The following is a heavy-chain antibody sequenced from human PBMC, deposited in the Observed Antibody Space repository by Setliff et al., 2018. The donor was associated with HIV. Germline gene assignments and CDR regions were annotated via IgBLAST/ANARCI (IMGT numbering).Heavy chain of an antibody. J-gene: IGHJ4*02. D-gene: IGHD3-3*01. CDR2: INPSGSRT. Sequence: ASVKVSCKASGYTFTSYYMHWVRQAPGQGLEWMGIINPSGSRTTYTKKFQGRVTMTRDTSTNTVYLELSSLRSEDTAMYYCAREPTGDFWSGYSSRGLDYWGQGTLVTVSS. V-gene: IGHV1-46*01. CDR3: AREPTGDFWSGYSSRGLDY. CDR1: GYTFTSYY.